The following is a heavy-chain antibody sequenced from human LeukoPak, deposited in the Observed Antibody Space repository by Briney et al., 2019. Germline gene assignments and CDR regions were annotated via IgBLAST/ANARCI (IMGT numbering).Heavy chain of an antibody. CDR2: IKQDGSEK. J-gene: IGHJ4*02. CDR3: AREMLRLRYFDWLSRALDY. D-gene: IGHD3-9*01. V-gene: IGHV3-7*01. CDR1: GFTFSSYW. Sequence: GGSLRLSCAASGFTFSSYWMSWVRQAPGKGLEWVANIKQDGSEKYYVDSVKGRFTISRDNAKNSLYLQMNSLRAEDTAVYYCAREMLRLRYFDWLSRALDYWGQGTLVTVSS.